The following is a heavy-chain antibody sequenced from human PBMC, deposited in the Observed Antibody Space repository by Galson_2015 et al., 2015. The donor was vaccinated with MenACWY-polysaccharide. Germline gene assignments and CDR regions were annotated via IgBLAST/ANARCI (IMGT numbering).Heavy chain of an antibody. D-gene: IGHD3-3*01. J-gene: IGHJ4*02. V-gene: IGHV3-7*01. CDR3: ARVRLTTPGRYFDY. CDR1: GFTFSDFW. CDR2: IKQDGSEE. Sequence: SLRLSCAASGFTFSDFWMTWVRQAPGKGLEWVANIKQDGSEEYYVDSVKGRLAISRDNAKNSLYLQMNSLRAEDTAVYYCARVRLTTPGRYFDYRGQGTLVTVSS.